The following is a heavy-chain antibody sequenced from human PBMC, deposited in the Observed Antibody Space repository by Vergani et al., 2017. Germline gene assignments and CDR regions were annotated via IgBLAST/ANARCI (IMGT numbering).Heavy chain of an antibody. Sequence: QVQLVESGGGLVKPGGSLRLSCAASGFTFSDYYMSWIRQAPGKGLAWVSYISSSSSYTNYADSVKGRFTISRDNAKNSLYLQMNSLRAEDTAVYDCARDMWGDVVVVAGTYYYGMDVWGQGTTVTGSS. CDR3: ARDMWGDVVVVAGTYYYGMDV. D-gene: IGHD2-15*01. J-gene: IGHJ6*02. CDR1: GFTFSDYY. V-gene: IGHV3-11*06. CDR2: ISSSSSYT.